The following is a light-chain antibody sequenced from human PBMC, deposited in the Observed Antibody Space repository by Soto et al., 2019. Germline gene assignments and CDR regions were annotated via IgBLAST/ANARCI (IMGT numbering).Light chain of an antibody. CDR2: GAS. J-gene: IGKJ2*01. CDR3: QQYNYWPPYT. V-gene: IGKV3-15*01. Sequence: EIVMTQSPATLSVSPGERATLSCRASQSVSSNLAWYQQKPGQAPRLLIYGASTRATGIPARFSGSGSGTEFTLTISSLQSVEFAVYYCQQYNYWPPYTFGQGTKLQLK. CDR1: QSVSSN.